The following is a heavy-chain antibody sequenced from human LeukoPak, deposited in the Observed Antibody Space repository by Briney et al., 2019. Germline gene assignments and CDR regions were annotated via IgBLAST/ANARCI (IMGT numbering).Heavy chain of an antibody. J-gene: IGHJ4*02. CDR2: IYSGGST. Sequence: GGSLRLSCAASGFTVSSNYMSWVRQAPGKGLEWVSVIYSGGSTYYADSVKGRFTISRDNSKNTLYLQMNSLRAEDTAVYYCAGGGGGYSYGFSYYWGQGTLVTVSS. CDR1: GFTVSSNY. V-gene: IGHV3-66*02. CDR3: AGGGGGYSYGFSYY. D-gene: IGHD5-18*01.